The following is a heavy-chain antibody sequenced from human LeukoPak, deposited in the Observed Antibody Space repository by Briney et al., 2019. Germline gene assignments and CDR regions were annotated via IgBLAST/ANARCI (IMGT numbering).Heavy chain of an antibody. J-gene: IGHJ4*01. CDR1: GFTFSSYA. V-gene: IGHV3-30-3*01. Sequence: PGRSLRLSCAASGFTFSSYAVHWVRQAPDRGLEWVAVISYYGCKKYYRNSVKGRFSISRDNSKNTRYLRISSLRAEDTAVYYCARARYASSGYYLDNWGHRALVTVSS. D-gene: IGHD3-22*01. CDR2: ISYYGCKK. CDR3: ARARYASSGYYLDN.